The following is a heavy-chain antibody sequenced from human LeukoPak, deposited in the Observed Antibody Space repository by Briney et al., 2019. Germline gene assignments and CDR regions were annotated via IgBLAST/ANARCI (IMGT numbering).Heavy chain of an antibody. D-gene: IGHD1-1*01. Sequence: ASVKVSCKASGYTFTSYGVSWVRQAPGQGLEWMGWISGHNGKTDYALKVQGRVTMTTDTSTSTAYMELRSLRSDDTAVYYCARDSTSGTLPSDCWGQGTLVTVSS. CDR3: ARDSTSGTLPSDC. CDR1: GYTFTSYG. V-gene: IGHV1-18*01. J-gene: IGHJ4*02. CDR2: ISGHNGKT.